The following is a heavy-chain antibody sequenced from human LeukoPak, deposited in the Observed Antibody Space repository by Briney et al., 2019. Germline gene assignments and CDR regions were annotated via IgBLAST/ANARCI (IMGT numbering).Heavy chain of an antibody. V-gene: IGHV4-31*03. CDR2: IYKTGST. Sequence: PSETLSLTCTVSGDSITSGGYYWSWIRQRPGKGLGWIGYIYKTGSTYYNPSLKSRVTMSVDTSRNQFSLKVNSVTAADTAVYYCARDVLRWGQGTLVTVSS. CDR3: ARDVLR. CDR1: GDSITSGGYY. J-gene: IGHJ4*02.